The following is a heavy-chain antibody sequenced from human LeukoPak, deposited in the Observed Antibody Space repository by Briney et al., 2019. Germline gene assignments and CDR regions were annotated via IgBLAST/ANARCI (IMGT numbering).Heavy chain of an antibody. Sequence: SETLSLTCTVSGGSISSYYWSWIRQPPGKGLEWIGYINYSGNTNYNPSLKSRVTISVDTSKNQFSLKLSSVTAADTAVYYCSSGYYWTFDYWGQGTLVTVSS. CDR2: INYSGNT. CDR3: SSGYYWTFDY. J-gene: IGHJ4*02. V-gene: IGHV4-59*01. CDR1: GGSISSYY. D-gene: IGHD3-22*01.